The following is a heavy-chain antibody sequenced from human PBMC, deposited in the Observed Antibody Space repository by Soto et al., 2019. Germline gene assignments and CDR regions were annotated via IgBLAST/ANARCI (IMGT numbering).Heavy chain of an antibody. V-gene: IGHV3-11*06. CDR3: ARDLAFGGVIDF. Sequence: PGGSLRLSCAASGFTFSDYYMSWIRQAPGKGLEWLSYISSSSSHIQYADSVKGRFTISRDNAKNSLYLQMDSLRAGDTAFYYCARDLAFGGVIDFWGQGIPVTVSS. CDR2: ISSSSSHI. D-gene: IGHD3-16*01. J-gene: IGHJ4*02. CDR1: GFTFSDYY.